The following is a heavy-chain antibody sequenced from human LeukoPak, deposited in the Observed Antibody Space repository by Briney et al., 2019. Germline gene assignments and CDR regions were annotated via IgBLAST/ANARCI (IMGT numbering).Heavy chain of an antibody. D-gene: IGHD3-22*01. J-gene: IGHJ4*02. V-gene: IGHV3-21*01. Sequence: GGSLRLSCAASGFTFSSYSMNWVRQAPGKGLEWVSSISSSSSYIYYADSVKGRFTISRDNAKNSLYLQMISLRAEDTAVYYCARGTYDSSGYFDYWGQGTLVTVSS. CDR2: ISSSSSYI. CDR1: GFTFSSYS. CDR3: ARGTYDSSGYFDY.